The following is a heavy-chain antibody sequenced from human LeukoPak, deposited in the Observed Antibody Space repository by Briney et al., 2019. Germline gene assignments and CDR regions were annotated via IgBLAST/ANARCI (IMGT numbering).Heavy chain of an antibody. CDR3: ARSSVDTAIYAFDI. CDR2: IYYSGST. D-gene: IGHD5-18*01. Sequence: SKTLSLTCTVSGGSISSYYWSWIRQPPGKGLEWIGYIYYSGSTNYNPSLKSRVTISVDTSKNQFSLKLSSVTAADTAVYYCARSSVDTAIYAFDIWGQGTMVTVSS. CDR1: GGSISSYY. V-gene: IGHV4-59*01. J-gene: IGHJ3*02.